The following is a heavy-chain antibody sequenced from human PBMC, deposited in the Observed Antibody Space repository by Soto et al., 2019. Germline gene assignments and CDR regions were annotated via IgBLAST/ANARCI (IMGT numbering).Heavy chain of an antibody. CDR2: IYWDDDK. CDR1: GFSLSTSGVG. J-gene: IGHJ4*02. CDR3: AHVYGGYDNFDY. Sequence: QITLKESGPTLVKPTQTLTLTCTFSGFSLSTSGVGVGWIRQPPGKALEWLALIYWDDDKRYSPSLKSRLTXXKXXSKNQVVLTMTHMDPVDTATYFCAHVYGGYDNFDYWGQGTLVTVSS. V-gene: IGHV2-5*02. D-gene: IGHD5-12*01.